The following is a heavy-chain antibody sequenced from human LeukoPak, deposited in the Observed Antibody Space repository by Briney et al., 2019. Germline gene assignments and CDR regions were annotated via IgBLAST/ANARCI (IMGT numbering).Heavy chain of an antibody. CDR1: GFTFSSYG. CDR3: AKEMGATNYFEY. D-gene: IGHD1-26*01. CDR2: ISYDGSNK. Sequence: GRSLRLSCAASGFTFSSYGMHWVRQAPGKGLEWVAVISYDGSNKYYADSVKGRFTISRDNSKNTLYLQMNSLRAEDTAVYYCAKEMGATNYFEYWGQGTLVTVSS. J-gene: IGHJ4*02. V-gene: IGHV3-30*18.